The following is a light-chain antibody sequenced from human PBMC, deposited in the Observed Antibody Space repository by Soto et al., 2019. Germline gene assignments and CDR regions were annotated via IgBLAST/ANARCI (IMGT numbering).Light chain of an antibody. CDR3: QHYDSLPPT. J-gene: IGKJ3*01. V-gene: IGKV1-33*01. Sequence: DIQMTQSPSSLSAFVGDRVTITCQASQDIVNSLNWYQQKPGKAPKLLIYAASSLETGGPSKFSGSGSGTDFTFTIRSLQLEDVATYYCQHYDSLPPTFGPGTKVDIK. CDR2: AAS. CDR1: QDIVNS.